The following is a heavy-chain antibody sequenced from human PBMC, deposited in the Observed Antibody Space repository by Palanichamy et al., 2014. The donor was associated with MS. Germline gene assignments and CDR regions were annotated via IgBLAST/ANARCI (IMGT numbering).Heavy chain of an antibody. D-gene: IGHD3-10*01. CDR2: VSHNGST. CDR1: GGSISSASYF. V-gene: IGHV4-31*03. CDR3: AREKLASEFSAYYFDS. Sequence: QVQLQESGPGLVKPSQTLSLTCTVSGGSISSASYFWSWIRRHPGRGLEWIGYVSHNGSTFYNPSLKSRLTISVDTSKYQFYLKLNSVTAADTGIYYCAREKLASEFSAYYFDSWGQGTLVTVSS. J-gene: IGHJ4*02.